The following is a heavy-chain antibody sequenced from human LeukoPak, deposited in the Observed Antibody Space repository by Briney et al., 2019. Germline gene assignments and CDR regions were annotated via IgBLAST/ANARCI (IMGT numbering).Heavy chain of an antibody. CDR3: ARDQGAKSIAARSLTNWFDP. V-gene: IGHV4-4*07. CDR2: IYTSGST. CDR1: GGSISSYY. D-gene: IGHD6-6*01. Sequence: SETLSLTCTVSGGSISSYYWSWIRQPAGKGLEWIGRIYTSGSTNYNPSLKSRVTMSVDTSKNQFSLKLSSVTAADTAVYYCARDQGAKSIAARSLTNWFDPWGQGTLVTVSS. J-gene: IGHJ5*02.